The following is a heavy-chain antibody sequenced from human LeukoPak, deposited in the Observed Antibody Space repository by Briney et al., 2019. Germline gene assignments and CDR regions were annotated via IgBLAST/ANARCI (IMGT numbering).Heavy chain of an antibody. Sequence: GGSLRLSFAAPGFTFSTYVRPWVRQAPAKGLEWVAVISYDGSKKYYADSVKGRFTISRDNSKNTLYLQMNSLRAEDTAVYNCAKDGGSSSTYASYWGQGTLVTVSS. CDR1: GFTFSTYV. CDR2: ISYDGSKK. CDR3: AKDGGSSSTYASY. D-gene: IGHD2-2*01. J-gene: IGHJ4*02. V-gene: IGHV3-30*18.